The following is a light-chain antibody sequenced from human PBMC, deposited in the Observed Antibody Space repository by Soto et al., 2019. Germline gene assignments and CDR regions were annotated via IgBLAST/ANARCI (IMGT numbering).Light chain of an antibody. CDR3: QRRFNLHRVT. CDR2: DAS. J-gene: IGKJ2*01. V-gene: IGKV3-11*01. Sequence: EIVLTQSPATLSLSPGERATLSCRASQSVSSYLAWYQQKPGQAPRLLIYDASNRATGIPARFSGGSSGTDFTLYISSLEHDGFAVYYCQRRFNLHRVTFGQGTKVEIK. CDR1: QSVSSY.